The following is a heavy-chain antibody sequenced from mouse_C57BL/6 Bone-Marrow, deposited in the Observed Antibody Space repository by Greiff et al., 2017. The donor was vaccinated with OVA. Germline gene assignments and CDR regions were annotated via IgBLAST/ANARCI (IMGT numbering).Heavy chain of an antibody. V-gene: IGHV2-2*01. J-gene: IGHJ1*03. CDR1: GFSLTSYG. CDR3: ARDDYDYWYFDV. D-gene: IGHD2-4*01. CDR2: IWRGGST. Sequence: QVQLKQSGPGLVQPSQSLSITCTVSGFSLTSYGVHWVRQSPGKGLEWLGVIWRGGSTDYNAAFISRLSISKDNSTSQVFFKMNSLQADDTAIYYCARDDYDYWYFDVWGTGTTVTVSS.